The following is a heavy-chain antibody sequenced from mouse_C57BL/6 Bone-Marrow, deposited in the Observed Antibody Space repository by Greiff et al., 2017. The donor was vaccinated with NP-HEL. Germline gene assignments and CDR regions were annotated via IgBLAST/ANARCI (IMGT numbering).Heavy chain of an antibody. V-gene: IGHV1-81*01. CDR3: ARLKDYGSFWYFDV. CDR2: IYPRSGNT. J-gene: IGHJ1*03. D-gene: IGHD1-1*01. Sequence: QVQLKQSGAELARPGASVKLSCKASGYTFKSYGISWVKQRTGQGLEWIGEIYPRSGNTYYNEKFKGKATLTADKSSSTAYMELRSLTSEDSAVYFCARLKDYGSFWYFDVWGTGTTVTVSS. CDR1: GYTFKSYG.